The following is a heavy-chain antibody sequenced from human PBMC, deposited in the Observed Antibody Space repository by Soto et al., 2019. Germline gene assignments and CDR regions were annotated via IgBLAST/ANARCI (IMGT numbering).Heavy chain of an antibody. J-gene: IGHJ2*01. V-gene: IGHV1-18*01. D-gene: IGHD3-22*01. Sequence: QVQLVQSGAEVKKPGASVKVSCKASGYTFTSYGISWVRQAPGQGLEWMGWISAYNGNTNYAQKLQGRVTMTTDTSTSTAYMELRSLRSDDTAVYYCAVVPYYYDSSGRGRSWYFDLWGRGTLVTVSS. CDR2: ISAYNGNT. CDR1: GYTFTSYG. CDR3: AVVPYYYDSSGRGRSWYFDL.